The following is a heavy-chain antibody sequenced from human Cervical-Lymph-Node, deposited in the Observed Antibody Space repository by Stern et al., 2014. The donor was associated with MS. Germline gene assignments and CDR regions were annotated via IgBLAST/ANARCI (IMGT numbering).Heavy chain of an antibody. D-gene: IGHD3-16*01. Sequence: VQLQESGPGLVKPSGTLSLTCAASGDSISSGHWRSLVRQPAGKRLEWIGEIYNSGSTNYTPSLKSRVTISVDTSKNHFSLQLNSVTAADTAVYYCARNGGNYAFDYWGQGTLVTVSS. V-gene: IGHV4-4*02. J-gene: IGHJ4*02. CDR1: GDSISSGHW. CDR3: ARNGGNYAFDY. CDR2: IYNSGST.